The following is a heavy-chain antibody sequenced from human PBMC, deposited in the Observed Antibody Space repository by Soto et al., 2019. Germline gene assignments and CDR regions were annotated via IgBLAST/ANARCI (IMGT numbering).Heavy chain of an antibody. V-gene: IGHV4-31*03. CDR1: RGSVSSGGYY. CDR3: ARARFYGSERTVFDF. CDR2: IYYNGIT. D-gene: IGHD3-10*01. J-gene: IGHJ4*02. Sequence: QVQLQESGPGLVKPSQTLSLTCTVSRGSVSSGGYYWSWIRQHPGKGLEWIGYIYYNGITDYNPSLKSRLIISVDTSKPQFSLILSSVTAADTAVYYCARARFYGSERTVFDFWGQGTLVTVSS.